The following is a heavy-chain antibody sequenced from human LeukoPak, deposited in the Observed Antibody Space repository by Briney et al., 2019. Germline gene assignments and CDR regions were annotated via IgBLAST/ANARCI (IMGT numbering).Heavy chain of an antibody. CDR3: TSDIVVVAAATEPAFDI. CDR2: IRSKINSYAT. J-gene: IGHJ3*02. D-gene: IGHD2-15*01. Sequence: GGSLRLSCAASGFTFSGSAMHWVRQASGKGLEWVGRIRSKINSYATAYAASVKGRFTISRDDSKNMVYLQMNSLKTEDTAVYYCTSDIVVVAAATEPAFDIWGQGTMVTVSS. CDR1: GFTFSGSA. V-gene: IGHV3-73*01.